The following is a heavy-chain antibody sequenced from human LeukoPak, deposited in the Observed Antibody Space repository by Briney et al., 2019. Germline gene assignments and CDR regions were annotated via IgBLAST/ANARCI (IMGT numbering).Heavy chain of an antibody. Sequence: RTSQTLSLTCTVSGGSISSGSYYWSWIRQPAGKGLEWIGRIYTSGSTNYNPSLKSRVTISVDTSKNQFSLKLSSVTAADTAVYYCARDREYCSSTSCYSDWFDPWGQGTLVTVSS. CDR3: ARDREYCSSTSCYSDWFDP. J-gene: IGHJ5*02. D-gene: IGHD2-2*01. V-gene: IGHV4-61*02. CDR1: GGSISSGSYY. CDR2: IYTSGST.